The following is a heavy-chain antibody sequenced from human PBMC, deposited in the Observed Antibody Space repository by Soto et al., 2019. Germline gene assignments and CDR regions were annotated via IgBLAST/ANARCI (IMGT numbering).Heavy chain of an antibody. Sequence: KTSETLSLTCTVSGGSISSGGYYWSWIRQHPGKGLEWIGYIYYSGSTYYNPSLKSRVTISVDTSKNQFSLKLSSVTAADTAVYYCARDRSTTIFGVVRSAYFDYWGQGTLVTVSS. CDR1: GGSISSGGYY. J-gene: IGHJ4*02. V-gene: IGHV4-31*03. CDR2: IYYSGST. CDR3: ARDRSTTIFGVVRSAYFDY. D-gene: IGHD3-3*01.